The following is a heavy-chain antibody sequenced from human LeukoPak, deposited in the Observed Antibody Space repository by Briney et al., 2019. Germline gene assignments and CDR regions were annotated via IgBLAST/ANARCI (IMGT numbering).Heavy chain of an antibody. D-gene: IGHD6-13*01. V-gene: IGHV1-2*02. CDR2: INPNSGGT. CDR3: ARYSSSWYDAFDI. J-gene: IGHJ3*02. CDR1: GYTFTGYY. Sequence: ASVKVSCKASGYTFTGYYMHWVRQAPGQGLEWMGWINPNSGGTNYAQKFQGRVTMTRDTSISTAYMELSRLRSDDTAVYYCARYSSSWYDAFDIWGQGTMVTVSS.